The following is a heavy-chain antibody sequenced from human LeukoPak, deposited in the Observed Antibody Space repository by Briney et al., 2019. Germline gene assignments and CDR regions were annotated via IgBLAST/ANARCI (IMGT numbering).Heavy chain of an antibody. D-gene: IGHD2-15*01. Sequence: PSEALSLTCTVSGGSLNTVGNFWRWIRQPPGKGLEWLAYIYYSGSANYNPYLMSRVTISIAMSKNQFSLKLSFVTAGDTAVYYCASDSSCSGGTCYDKWGQGTLVTVSS. CDR2: IYYSGSA. CDR1: GGSLNTVGNF. CDR3: ASDSSCSGGTCYDK. J-gene: IGHJ4*02. V-gene: IGHV4-61*08.